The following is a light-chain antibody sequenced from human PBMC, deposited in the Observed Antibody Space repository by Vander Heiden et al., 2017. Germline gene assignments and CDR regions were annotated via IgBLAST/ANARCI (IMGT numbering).Light chain of an antibody. CDR1: TGCIASNS. Sequence: ILTQPHPVSEAPVKTVTISCTRSTGCIASNSAQWYQQRPGSCHATVIYEANQRPSGVPYRFARSIDSSSNSASLTICGLKTEDEAVYYCQSYDSSNLVFGGGTKLTVL. J-gene: IGLJ3*02. CDR2: EAN. CDR3: QSYDSSNLV. V-gene: IGLV6-57*01.